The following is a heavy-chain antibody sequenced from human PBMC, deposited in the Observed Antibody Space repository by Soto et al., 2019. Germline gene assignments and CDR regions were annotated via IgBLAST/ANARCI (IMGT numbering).Heavy chain of an antibody. J-gene: IGHJ4*02. V-gene: IGHV1-69*13. D-gene: IGHD5-18*01. Sequence: ASVKVSCKASGGTFSSYAISWVRQAPGQGLEWMGGIIPIFGTANYAQKFQGRVTITADESTSTAYMELSSLRSEDTAVYYCATGRQLWFFDYWGQGTLVTVSS. CDR3: ATGRQLWFFDY. CDR1: GGTFSSYA. CDR2: IIPIFGTA.